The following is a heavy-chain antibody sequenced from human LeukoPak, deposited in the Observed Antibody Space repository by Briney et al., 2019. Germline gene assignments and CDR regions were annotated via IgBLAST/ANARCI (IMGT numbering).Heavy chain of an antibody. J-gene: IGHJ4*02. CDR1: GYTFTGYY. D-gene: IGHD6-13*01. CDR3: ARALTSSSDY. Sequence: ASVKVSCKASGYTFTGYYMHWVRQAPGQGLECMGWINPNNVGTNYAQKFQGRVTMTRDTSISTAYMELSGLRSDDAAVYFCARALTSSSDYWGQGTLVTVSS. V-gene: IGHV1-2*02. CDR2: INPNNVGT.